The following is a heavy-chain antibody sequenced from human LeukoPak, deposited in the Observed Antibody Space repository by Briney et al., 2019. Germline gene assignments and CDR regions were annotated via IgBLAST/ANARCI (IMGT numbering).Heavy chain of an antibody. Sequence: GGSLTLSCAVSEFSFTRSWMNWVRQAPGKGLEWVGNIKEGGSARYYVDAVKGRFTISRDNAKNSLYLEMSSLRAQDTAVYYCGGGGYWGQGILVTVSS. CDR2: IKEGGSAR. D-gene: IGHD6-25*01. CDR1: EFSFTRSW. V-gene: IGHV3-7*05. J-gene: IGHJ4*02. CDR3: GGGGY.